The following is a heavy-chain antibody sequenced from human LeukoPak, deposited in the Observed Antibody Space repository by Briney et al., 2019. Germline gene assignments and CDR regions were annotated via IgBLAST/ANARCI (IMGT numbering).Heavy chain of an antibody. J-gene: IGHJ4*02. V-gene: IGHV1-69*04. Sequence: SVKVSCKASGGTFSSYAISWVRQAPGQGLEWMVRIIPIFGIANYAQKFQGRVTITADKSTSTAYMELSSLRSEDTAVYYCAVDTAMLPFDYWGQGTLVTVSS. CDR1: GGTFSSYA. D-gene: IGHD5-18*01. CDR2: IIPIFGIA. CDR3: AVDTAMLPFDY.